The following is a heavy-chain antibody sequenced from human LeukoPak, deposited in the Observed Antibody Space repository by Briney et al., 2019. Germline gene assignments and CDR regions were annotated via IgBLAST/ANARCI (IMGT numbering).Heavy chain of an antibody. J-gene: IGHJ4*02. Sequence: GGSLRLSCAASGFTFSSYAMHWVRQAPGKGLEWVAVISYDGSIKYYADSVKGRFTISRDNSKDTLYLQMNSLRAEDTAVYYCARDYNSIAVAGDFDYWGQGTLVTVSS. V-gene: IGHV3-30*04. CDR2: ISYDGSIK. CDR1: GFTFSSYA. D-gene: IGHD6-19*01. CDR3: ARDYNSIAVAGDFDY.